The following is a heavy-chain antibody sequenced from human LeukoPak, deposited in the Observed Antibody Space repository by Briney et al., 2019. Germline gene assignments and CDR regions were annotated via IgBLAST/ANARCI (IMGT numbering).Heavy chain of an antibody. J-gene: IGHJ4*02. CDR2: IYYSGST. D-gene: IGHD3-9*01. Sequence: PSETLFLTCTVSGGSISSYYWSWIRQPPGKGLEWIGYIYYSGSTNYNPSLKSRVTISVDTSKNQFSLKLSSVTAADTAVYYCARGGYDILTGYYAFDYWGQGTLVTVSS. CDR3: ARGGYDILTGYYAFDY. CDR1: GGSISSYY. V-gene: IGHV4-59*01.